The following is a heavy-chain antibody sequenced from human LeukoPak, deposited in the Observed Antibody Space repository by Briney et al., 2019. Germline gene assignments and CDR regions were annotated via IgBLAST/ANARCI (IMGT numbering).Heavy chain of an antibody. V-gene: IGHV1-69*13. CDR1: VGTLSSYA. Sequence: SVKVSCKASVGTLSSYAISWVRPAPGQELDWMEGIIPIFGTANYAQKFQGRVMITADESTSTAYMELSSLRSEDTAVYYCASFKQTGGAFDYWGQGNLVSVSS. CDR3: ASFKQTGGAFDY. J-gene: IGHJ4*02. D-gene: IGHD1-26*01. CDR2: IIPIFGTA.